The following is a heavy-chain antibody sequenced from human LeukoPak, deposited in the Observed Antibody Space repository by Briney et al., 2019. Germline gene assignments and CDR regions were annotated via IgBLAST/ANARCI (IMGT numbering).Heavy chain of an antibody. CDR1: GGSVSSSSYY. CDR3: ARALGYCSGGSCTRGYNWFDP. CDR2: IYYGGST. Sequence: SETLSLTCTVSGGSVSSSSYYWGWIRQPPGKGLEWIGSIYYGGSTYYNPSLKSRVTISVDTSMNQFSLKLSFVTTADTAVYYCARALGYCSGGSCTRGYNWFDPWGQGTLVTVPS. D-gene: IGHD2-15*01. J-gene: IGHJ5*02. V-gene: IGHV4-39*01.